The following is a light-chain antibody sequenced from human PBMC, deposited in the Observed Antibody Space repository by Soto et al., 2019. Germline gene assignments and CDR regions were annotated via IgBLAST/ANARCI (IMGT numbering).Light chain of an antibody. Sequence: QLVLTQSSSASAALGSSVKLTCTLSSGHSNYIIAWHQQQPGKAPRYLMKVERSGSYNRGSGVPDRFSGSGSGADRYLTISNLQSDDEADYYCETWGVFGGGTKLTVL. CDR1: SGHSNYI. CDR2: VERSGSY. J-gene: IGLJ2*01. V-gene: IGLV4-60*03. CDR3: ETWGV.